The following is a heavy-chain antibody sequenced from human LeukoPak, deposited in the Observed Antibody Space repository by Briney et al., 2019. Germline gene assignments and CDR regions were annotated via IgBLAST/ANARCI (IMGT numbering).Heavy chain of an antibody. CDR2: ISAYNGNT. D-gene: IGHD6-19*01. V-gene: IGHV1-18*01. J-gene: IGHJ4*02. CDR1: GYTFTSYG. CDR3: ARDGTSSGEHQQFDF. Sequence: GASVKVSCKASGYTFTSYGISWVRQAPGQGLEWMGWISAYNGNTNYAQKLQGRVTMTTDTSTSTAYMELRSLRSEDTAVYYCARDGTSSGEHQQFDFWGQGTLVTVSS.